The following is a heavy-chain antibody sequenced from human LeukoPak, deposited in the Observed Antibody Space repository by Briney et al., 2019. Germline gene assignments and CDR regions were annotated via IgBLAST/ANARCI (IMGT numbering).Heavy chain of an antibody. V-gene: IGHV1-69*13. CDR2: IIPIFGTA. D-gene: IGHD3-3*01. CDR3: ARQLFYDFWSGYGAFDI. Sequence: GASVKVSCKDSGDTFSSYAISWVRPAPGQGLEWMGAIIPIFGTANYAQKFQGRVTITADESTSTAYMELSSLRSEDTAVYYCARQLFYDFWSGYGAFDIWGQGTMVTVSS. J-gene: IGHJ3*02. CDR1: GDTFSSYA.